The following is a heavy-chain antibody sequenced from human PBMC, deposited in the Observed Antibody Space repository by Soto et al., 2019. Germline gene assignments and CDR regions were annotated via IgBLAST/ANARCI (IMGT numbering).Heavy chain of an antibody. CDR3: ARALGDGIDY. Sequence: QVQLVESGGGVVQPGRSLRLSCAASGFTFSSYAMHWVRQPPGKGLEWVAVISYDGSKKYYADSVKGRFTISRDNSKNAVYLQMNSLRAEDTAVYYCARALGDGIDYWGQGTLVTVSS. CDR2: ISYDGSKK. CDR1: GFTFSSYA. V-gene: IGHV3-30-3*01. J-gene: IGHJ4*02.